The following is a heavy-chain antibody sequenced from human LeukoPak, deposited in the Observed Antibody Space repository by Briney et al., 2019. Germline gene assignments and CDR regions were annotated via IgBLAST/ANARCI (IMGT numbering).Heavy chain of an antibody. V-gene: IGHV4-61*02. D-gene: IGHD5-18*01. CDR3: ARAQPSYYYYRDV. Sequence: SQTLSLTCTVSGGSISSGSYYWSWIRQPAGKGLEWIGRIYTSGSTNYNPSLKSRVTISVDTSKNQFSLKLSSVTAADTAVYYCARAQPSYYYYRDVGGKRTTVTVSS. CDR1: GGSISSGSYY. J-gene: IGHJ6*03. CDR2: IYTSGST.